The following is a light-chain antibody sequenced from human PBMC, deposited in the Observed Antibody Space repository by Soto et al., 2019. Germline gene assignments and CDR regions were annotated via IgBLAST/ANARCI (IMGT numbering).Light chain of an antibody. CDR3: QSYDSSLSGNVV. CDR2: GNS. CDR1: SSNIGAGYD. Sequence: QFVLTQPPSVSGAPGQRVTISCTGSSSNIGAGYDVHWYQQLPGTAPKLLIYGNSNRPSGVPDRFSCSKSGTSASLAITGLQAEDEADYYCQSYDSSLSGNVVFGGGTKLTVL. J-gene: IGLJ2*01. V-gene: IGLV1-40*01.